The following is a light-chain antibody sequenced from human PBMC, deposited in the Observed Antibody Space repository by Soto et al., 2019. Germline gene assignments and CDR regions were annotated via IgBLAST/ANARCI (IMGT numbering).Light chain of an antibody. CDR1: QSISSNY. CDR2: AAS. V-gene: IGKV3-20*01. J-gene: IGKJ3*01. CDR3: QKYGSAFT. Sequence: EIVLTQSPGTLSLSPGERATLSCRASQSISSNYLAWYQHKPGQGPRLLIYAASSRATGIPDRFSGSGPGTDFTLTISRLEPEDFALYYCQKYGSAFTFGPGTKVDIK.